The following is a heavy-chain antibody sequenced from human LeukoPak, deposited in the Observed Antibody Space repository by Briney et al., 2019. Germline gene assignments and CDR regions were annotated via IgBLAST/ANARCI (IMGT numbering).Heavy chain of an antibody. D-gene: IGHD5-24*01. Sequence: RTGGSLRLSCAVSGLIRRSYLMICVRQAPGKGLEWVDNKNKDGSEKYFVVSVKGRFTTSRDNAKNSLHLKMNTLRAEDTAVYYCARERDGRFFDYWGQGTLVTVSS. V-gene: IGHV3-7*01. J-gene: IGHJ4*02. CDR2: KNKDGSEK. CDR3: ARERDGRFFDY. CDR1: GLIRRSYL.